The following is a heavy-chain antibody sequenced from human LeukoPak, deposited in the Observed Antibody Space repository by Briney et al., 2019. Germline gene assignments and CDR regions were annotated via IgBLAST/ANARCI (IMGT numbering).Heavy chain of an antibody. J-gene: IGHJ4*02. CDR2: IKQDGSEK. Sequence: GGSLRLSCAASGFTFSSYWMSWVRQAPGKGLEWVANIKQDGSEKYYVDSVKGRFTISRDNAKNSLYLQMNSLRAEDTAVYYCARDSRNRRNLEFDYWGQGTLVTVSS. CDR3: ARDSRNRRNLEFDY. CDR1: GFTFSSYW. D-gene: IGHD2/OR15-2a*01. V-gene: IGHV3-7*01.